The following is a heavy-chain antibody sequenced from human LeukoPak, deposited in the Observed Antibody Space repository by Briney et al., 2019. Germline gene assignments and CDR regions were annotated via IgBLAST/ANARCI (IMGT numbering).Heavy chain of an antibody. CDR2: IYYSGST. CDR3: ARSDNWNYSFWFDP. D-gene: IGHD1-7*01. Sequence: KPSETPSPTCTVPGGSISSSSYYWGWIRQPPRKGLEWIGSIYYSGSTYYNPSLKSRVTISVDTSKNQFSLKLSSVTAADTAVYYCARSDNWNYSFWFDPWGQGTLVTVSS. V-gene: IGHV4-39*01. CDR1: GGSISSSSYY. J-gene: IGHJ5*02.